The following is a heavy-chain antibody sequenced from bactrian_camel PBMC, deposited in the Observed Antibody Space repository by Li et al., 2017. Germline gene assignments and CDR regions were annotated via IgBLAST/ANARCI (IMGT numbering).Heavy chain of an antibody. V-gene: IGHV3S1*01. CDR3: AAHRGSYCSLGVGYLLKYNY. CDR2: IDAYGGT. CDR1: KFTASTGC. D-gene: IGHD2*01. Sequence: VQLVESGGGSVQPGGSLTLSCAASKFTASTGCMGWFRQPAGKEREAVATIDAYGGTDYANFAKGRFAVSKYVGNYTLWLQLNSLQPEDTAMYYCAAHRGSYCSLGVGYLLKYNYWGQGGTQVTVS. J-gene: IGHJ4*01.